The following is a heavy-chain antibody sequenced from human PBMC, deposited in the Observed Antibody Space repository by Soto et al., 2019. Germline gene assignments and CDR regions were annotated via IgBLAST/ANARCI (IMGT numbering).Heavy chain of an antibody. V-gene: IGHV3-23*01. CDR3: AKDGVWVGTDPYFDY. J-gene: IGHJ4*02. CDR1: GFTFSSYA. CDR2: LSGSGGST. D-gene: IGHD3-10*01. Sequence: EVQLLESGGGLVQPGGSLRLSCAASGFTFSSYAMSWVRQAPGKGLEWVSALSGSGGSTYYADSVKGRFTISGDNSKKTLYLQMNSLRAEDTAVYYCAKDGVWVGTDPYFDYWGQGTLVTVSS.